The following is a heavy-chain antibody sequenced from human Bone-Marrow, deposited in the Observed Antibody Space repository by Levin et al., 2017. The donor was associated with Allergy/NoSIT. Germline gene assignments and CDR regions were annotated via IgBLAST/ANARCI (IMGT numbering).Heavy chain of an antibody. V-gene: IGHV4-31*03. CDR3: ARGHANGDYFDF. D-gene: IGHD4-17*01. J-gene: IGHJ4*02. Sequence: SETLSLTCTVSGASISNGAYYWTWVRQHPGKGLEWIAYIYYSGSTYYSPSLKSRVSIAVDTSKNQFSLKVNSMTAADTAVYYCARGHANGDYFDFWGQGSLVTVSS. CDR2: IYYSGST. CDR1: GASISNGAYY.